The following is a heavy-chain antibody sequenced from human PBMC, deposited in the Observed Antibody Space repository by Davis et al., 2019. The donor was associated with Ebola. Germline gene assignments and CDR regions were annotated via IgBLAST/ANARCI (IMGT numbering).Heavy chain of an antibody. J-gene: IGHJ4*02. CDR2: INPNGAT. CDR3: ARDPLRYFDWLPDY. V-gene: IGHV1-2*06. Sequence: AASVKVSCKASGYTFTAYYMHWVRQAPGQGLEWMGRINPNGATNYAPKFQGRVTMTRDASITTVYMELTRLRSDDTAVYYCARDPLRYFDWLPDYWGQGTLVTVAS. D-gene: IGHD3-9*01. CDR1: GYTFTAYY.